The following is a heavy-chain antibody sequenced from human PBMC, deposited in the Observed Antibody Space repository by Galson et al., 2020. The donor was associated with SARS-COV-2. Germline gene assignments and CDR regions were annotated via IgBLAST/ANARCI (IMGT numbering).Heavy chain of an antibody. Sequence: GGSLRLSCAASGFTFSSYAMGWVRQAPGKGLEWVSGISASGGSTYYADSVKGRFTISIISRDNSKNTLYLQMNSLRAEDTAIYYCAKDRPSMVPGVMGYFDYWGQGTLVMVSS. CDR1: GFTFSSYA. V-gene: IGHV3-23*01. CDR2: ISASGGST. D-gene: IGHD3-10*01. CDR3: AKDRPSMVPGVMGYFDY. J-gene: IGHJ4*02.